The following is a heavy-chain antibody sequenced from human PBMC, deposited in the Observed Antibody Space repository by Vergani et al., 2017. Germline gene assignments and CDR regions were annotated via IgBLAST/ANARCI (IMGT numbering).Heavy chain of an antibody. CDR3: ARPYSSGWYYFDY. CDR1: GGPISSSSYY. CDR2: IHYSGSA. Sequence: QLQLQESGPGLVKPSETLSLTCTVSGGPISSSSYYWGWIRQPPGKGLEWIGSIHYSGSAYYNPSLKSRVTISVDTSKNQFSLKLSSVTAADTAVYYCARPYSSGWYYFDYWGQGTLVTVSS. V-gene: IGHV4-39*01. D-gene: IGHD6-19*01. J-gene: IGHJ4*02.